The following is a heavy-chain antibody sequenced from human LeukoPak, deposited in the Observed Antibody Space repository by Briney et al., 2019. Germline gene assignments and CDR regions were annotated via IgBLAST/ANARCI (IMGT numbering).Heavy chain of an antibody. CDR2: IYPGDSDT. V-gene: IGHV5-51*01. CDR1: GYSFTSYW. J-gene: IGHJ3*02. D-gene: IGHD5-18*01. Sequence: GASLKISCKGSGYSFTSYWIGWVRQLPGKGLEWMGIIYPGDSDTRYSPSFQGQVTISADKSISTAYLQWSSLKASDTAMYYCARHTAIGLDAFDIWGQGTMVTVSS. CDR3: ARHTAIGLDAFDI.